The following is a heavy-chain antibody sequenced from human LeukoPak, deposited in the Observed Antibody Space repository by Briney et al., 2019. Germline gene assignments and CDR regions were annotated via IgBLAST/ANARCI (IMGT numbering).Heavy chain of an antibody. CDR1: GFTFSGSA. Sequence: GGSLRLSCAASGFTFSGSAMHWVRLASGKGLEWVGRIRSKANSYATAYAASVKGRFTISRDDSKNTAYLQMNSLKTEDTAVYYCTRQEQLIDYWGQGTLVTVSS. J-gene: IGHJ4*02. CDR2: IRSKANSYAT. D-gene: IGHD6-13*01. CDR3: TRQEQLIDY. V-gene: IGHV3-73*01.